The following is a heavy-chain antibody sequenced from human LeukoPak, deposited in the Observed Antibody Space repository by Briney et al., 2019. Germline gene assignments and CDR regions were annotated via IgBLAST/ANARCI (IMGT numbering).Heavy chain of an antibody. CDR1: GDSISNYH. J-gene: IGHJ4*02. Sequence: SETLSLTCTVSGDSISNYHWTWIRQPAGKGLEWIGHLYSSGSTNYNPSLKSRVTMSVDTSKNQLSLKLNSVTAADTAVYFCARKDGDLWGQGTLVTVSS. V-gene: IGHV4-4*07. CDR2: LYSSGST. CDR3: ARKDGDL.